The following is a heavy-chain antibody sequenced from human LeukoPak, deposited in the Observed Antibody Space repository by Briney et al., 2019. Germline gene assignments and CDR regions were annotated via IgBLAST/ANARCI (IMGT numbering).Heavy chain of an antibody. D-gene: IGHD4-17*01. CDR3: AKDRVTTTFFSQFDF. Sequence: GGSLRLSCAASGFTFSNYAMHWVRQAPGKGLEWVSGITGSGDKTYYMDSLKGRFTISRDNSKNTLFLQISSLRADDTAVYYCAKDRVTTTFFSQFDFWGQGTLVTVSS. CDR1: GFTFSNYA. J-gene: IGHJ4*02. CDR2: ITGSGDKT. V-gene: IGHV3-23*01.